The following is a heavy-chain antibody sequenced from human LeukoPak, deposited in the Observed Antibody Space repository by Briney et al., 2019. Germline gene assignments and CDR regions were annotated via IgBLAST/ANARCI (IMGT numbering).Heavy chain of an antibody. CDR3: ARVYYDSSGYNFDY. CDR2: IYYSWGT. V-gene: IGHV4-61*01. D-gene: IGHD3-22*01. Sequence: SETLSLTCTVSGGSVSSGSYYWSWIRRPPGKGLEWIGYIYYSWGTNYNPSLKSRVTISVDTSKNQFSLKLSSVTAADTAVYYCARVYYDSSGYNFDYWGQGTLVTVSS. CDR1: GGSVSSGSYY. J-gene: IGHJ4*02.